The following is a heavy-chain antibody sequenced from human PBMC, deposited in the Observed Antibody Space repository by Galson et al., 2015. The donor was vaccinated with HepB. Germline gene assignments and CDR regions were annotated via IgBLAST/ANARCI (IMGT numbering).Heavy chain of an antibody. V-gene: IGHV1-69*06. CDR1: GGTFSSYA. CDR2: IIPIFGTA. Sequence: SVKVSCKASGGTFSSYAISWVRQAPGQGLEWMGGIIPIFGTANYAQKFQGRVTITADKSTSTAYMELSSLRSEDTAVYYFARGRREQLKFDYYYRMVLWGRGTTVTVSS. D-gene: IGHD1-26*01. CDR3: ARGRREQLKFDYYYRMVL. J-gene: IGHJ6*02.